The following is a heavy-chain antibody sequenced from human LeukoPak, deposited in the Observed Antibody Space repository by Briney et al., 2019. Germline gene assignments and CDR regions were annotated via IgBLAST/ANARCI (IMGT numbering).Heavy chain of an antibody. V-gene: IGHV1-18*01. Sequence: GASVKVSCKASGYTFTSYGISWVRQAPGQGLEWMGWISAYNGNTNYAQKLQGRVTMTTDTSTSTAYMELRSLRSDDTAVYYCASVLYYYDSSGFDYWGQGTLVTVSS. J-gene: IGHJ4*02. D-gene: IGHD3-22*01. CDR2: ISAYNGNT. CDR1: GYTFTSYG. CDR3: ASVLYYYDSSGFDY.